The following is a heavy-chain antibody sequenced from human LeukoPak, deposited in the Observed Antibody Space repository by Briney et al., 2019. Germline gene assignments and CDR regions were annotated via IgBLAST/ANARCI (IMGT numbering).Heavy chain of an antibody. Sequence: PGGSLRLSCAASGFTFSSYAMSWVRQAPGKGLEWVSAISGSGGSTYYADSVKGRFTISRDNSKNTLYLQMNSLRAEDTAVYYCARLKGPAYYYDSSGYYLYNHYYYGMDVWGQGTTVTVSS. V-gene: IGHV3-23*01. CDR2: ISGSGGST. CDR1: GFTFSSYA. J-gene: IGHJ6*02. CDR3: ARLKGPAYYYDSSGYYLYNHYYYGMDV. D-gene: IGHD3-22*01.